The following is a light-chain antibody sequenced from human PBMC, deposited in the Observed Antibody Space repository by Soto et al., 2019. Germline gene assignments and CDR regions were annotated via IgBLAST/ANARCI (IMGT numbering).Light chain of an antibody. CDR3: CSYVGSDSYLV. CDR2: DVS. CDR1: SNDVGGYNF. Sequence: QSALTQPRSLSGSPGQSVTISCTGTSNDVGGYNFVSWYQQHPGKVPKLIIYDVSIRPSGVPDRFSASKSGITASLTISGLQAEDEADYYCCSYVGSDSYLVFGSGTKGTV. J-gene: IGLJ1*01. V-gene: IGLV2-11*01.